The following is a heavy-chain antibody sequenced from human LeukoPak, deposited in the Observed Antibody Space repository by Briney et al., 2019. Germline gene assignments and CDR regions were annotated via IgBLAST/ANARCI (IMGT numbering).Heavy chain of an antibody. Sequence: GGSLRLSCAASGFTFSSYGMHWVRQAPGKGLEWVAVISYDGSNKYYADSVKGRFTISRDNSKNTLYLQMNSLRAEDTAVYYCAKDLTFLTGGYFDYWGQGTLVTVSS. CDR2: ISYDGSNK. J-gene: IGHJ4*02. D-gene: IGHD2/OR15-2a*01. CDR3: AKDLTFLTGGYFDY. V-gene: IGHV3-30*18. CDR1: GFTFSSYG.